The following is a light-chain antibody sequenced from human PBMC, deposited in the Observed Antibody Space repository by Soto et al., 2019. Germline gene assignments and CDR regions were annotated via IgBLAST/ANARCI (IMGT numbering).Light chain of an antibody. CDR2: NN. CDR1: SSNIGGNT. J-gene: IGLJ3*02. CDR3: AAWDDSLNGWV. Sequence: QSVLTQPPSASGTPGQRVTISCSGSSSNIGGNTVNWYQKLPGTAPKLLIHNNQRPSGVPDRFSGSKSGTSASLAISGLQSEDEADYYCAAWDDSLNGWVFGGGTKLTVL. V-gene: IGLV1-44*01.